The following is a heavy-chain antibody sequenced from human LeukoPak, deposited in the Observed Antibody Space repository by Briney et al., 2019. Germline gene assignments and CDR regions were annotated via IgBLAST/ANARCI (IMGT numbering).Heavy chain of an antibody. CDR1: GGSISSGGYY. Sequence: SQTLSLTCTVSGGSISSGGYYWSWIRQHPGKGLEWIGYIYYSGSTYYNPSLKSRVTISVDTSKNQFSLKLSSVTAADTAVYYCARGTSSQWLAPNNWFDPWGQGPWSPSPQ. D-gene: IGHD6-19*01. V-gene: IGHV4-31*03. J-gene: IGHJ5*02. CDR3: ARGTSSQWLAPNNWFDP. CDR2: IYYSGST.